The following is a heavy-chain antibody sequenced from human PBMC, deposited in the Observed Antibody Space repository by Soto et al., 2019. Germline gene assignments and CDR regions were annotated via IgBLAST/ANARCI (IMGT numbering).Heavy chain of an antibody. V-gene: IGHV3-15*05. D-gene: IGHD1-26*01. CDR3: VAGSPFEY. J-gene: IGHJ4*02. CDR2: VKRKSDGETT. CDR1: GLIFGDAW. Sequence: LRLSCAGSGLIFGDAWLSWVRQAPGKGLEWVGRVKRKSDGETTDYAAPVTGRFTISRDDSKPTVYLQMNSLKIEDTGIYYCVAGSPFEYWGQGTLVTVSS.